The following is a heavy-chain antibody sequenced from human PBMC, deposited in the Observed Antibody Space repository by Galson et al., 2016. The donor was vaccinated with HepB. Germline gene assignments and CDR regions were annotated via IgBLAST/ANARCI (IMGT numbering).Heavy chain of an antibody. V-gene: IGHV1-18*01. J-gene: IGHJ5*02. D-gene: IGHD6-6*01. CDR3: ARDSTSGPLKFDP. Sequence: SVKVSCKASGYTFTGYGLTWVRQAPGQGLEWMGWISAYDGNTNYTQKFQGRVTMTTDTSTSTAYMELRSLRSDDTAVYYCARDSTSGPLKFDPWGQGTLVTVSS. CDR2: ISAYDGNT. CDR1: GYTFTGYG.